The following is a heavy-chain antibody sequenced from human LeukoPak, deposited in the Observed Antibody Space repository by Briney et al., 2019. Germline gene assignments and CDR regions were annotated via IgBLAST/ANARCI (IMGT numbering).Heavy chain of an antibody. Sequence: ASVTVSCTASGYSFTSYYIHWVRQAPGQGLEWMGVINPSGGSTNYAQKFQGRVTMTRDTSTSTVYMELSSLRSEDTAVYYCVRGFCSGGSCSGFDYWGQGTLVTVSS. CDR1: GYSFTSYY. J-gene: IGHJ4*02. CDR3: VRGFCSGGSCSGFDY. CDR2: INPSGGST. V-gene: IGHV1-46*01. D-gene: IGHD2-15*01.